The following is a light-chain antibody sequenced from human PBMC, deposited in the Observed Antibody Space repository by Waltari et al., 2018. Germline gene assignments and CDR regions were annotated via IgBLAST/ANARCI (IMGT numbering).Light chain of an antibody. Sequence: TLSVSPGERAALSCRASQSIGSNLAWYQQKPGQAPRLLISGASTRAGGVPARFSGSGSGTEFTLTISSLQSEDFAIYHCQQYDKWPLTFGGGTRVEIK. V-gene: IGKV3-15*01. CDR3: QQYDKWPLT. J-gene: IGKJ4*01. CDR2: GAS. CDR1: QSIGSN.